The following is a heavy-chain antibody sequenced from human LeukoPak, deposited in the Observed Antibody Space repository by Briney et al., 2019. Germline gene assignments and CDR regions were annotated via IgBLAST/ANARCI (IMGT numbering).Heavy chain of an antibody. CDR3: AKGDSNDYGFTYYYYYMDV. Sequence: GGSLRLSCAASGFTFSNYAVSWVRQAPGKGLEWVSTISGSGRSTYYADSGKGRFTISRDNPKNTVYLHMSSLRAEDTAVYYCAKGDSNDYGFTYYYYYMDVWGKGTTVTVSS. J-gene: IGHJ6*03. V-gene: IGHV3-23*01. D-gene: IGHD3/OR15-3a*01. CDR1: GFTFSNYA. CDR2: ISGSGRST.